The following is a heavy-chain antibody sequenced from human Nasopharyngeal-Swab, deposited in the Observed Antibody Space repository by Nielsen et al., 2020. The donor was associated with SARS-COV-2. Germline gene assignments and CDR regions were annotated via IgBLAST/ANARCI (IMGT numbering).Heavy chain of an antibody. D-gene: IGHD4-17*01. J-gene: IGHJ4*02. CDR3: ARDPYGDSSNDY. CDR2: INPSGGTT. CDR1: GYTFSSYY. Sequence: ASVKVSCKTSGYTFSSYYVHWVRQAPGQGLEWMAIINPSGGTTGYAQKFQGRVTLTRDTSTSTVYMELSSLRSEDTAVYYCARDPYGDSSNDYWGQGTLVTVSS. V-gene: IGHV1-46*01.